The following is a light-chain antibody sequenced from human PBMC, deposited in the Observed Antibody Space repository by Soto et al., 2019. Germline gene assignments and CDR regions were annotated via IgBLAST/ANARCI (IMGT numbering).Light chain of an antibody. Sequence: PGERATLSCTASQNVSTYLAWYQQKPGQAPRLLIYDASNRATGIPARFSGSGTGTDFTLTISSLEPEDFAVYYCQQRTNWLTFGPGTKVDIK. CDR2: DAS. CDR3: QQRTNWLT. V-gene: IGKV3-11*01. J-gene: IGKJ3*01. CDR1: QNVSTY.